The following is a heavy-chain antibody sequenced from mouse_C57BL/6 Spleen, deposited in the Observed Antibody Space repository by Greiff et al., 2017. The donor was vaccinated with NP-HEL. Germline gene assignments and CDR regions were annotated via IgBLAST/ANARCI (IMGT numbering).Heavy chain of an antibody. D-gene: IGHD6-1*01. J-gene: IGHJ4*01. CDR2: IYPSDSET. Sequence: QVQLKQPGAELVRPGSSVKLSCKASGYTFTSYWMDWVKQRPGQGLEWIGNIYPSDSETHYNHKFKDKATLTVDKSSSTAYMQRSSLTSEDSAVYDCASSPHYYAMDYWGQGTSVTVSS. V-gene: IGHV1-61*01. CDR3: ASSPHYYAMDY. CDR1: GYTFTSYW.